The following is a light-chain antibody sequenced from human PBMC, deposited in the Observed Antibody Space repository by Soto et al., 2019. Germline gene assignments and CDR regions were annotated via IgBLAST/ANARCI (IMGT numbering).Light chain of an antibody. CDR2: DAS. CDR1: QSISSW. Sequence: DIEMTQSPSTLSASLGDRVTITCRASQSISSWLAWYQQKPGKAPKLLIYDASSLESGVPSRLSGSGSGTVFTLTISSLQPDDFATYYCQQYNSYWTFGQGTKVDIK. V-gene: IGKV1-5*01. CDR3: QQYNSYWT. J-gene: IGKJ1*01.